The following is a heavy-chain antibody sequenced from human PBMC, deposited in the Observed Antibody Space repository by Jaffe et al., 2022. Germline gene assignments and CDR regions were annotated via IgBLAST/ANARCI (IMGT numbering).Heavy chain of an antibody. CDR3: ARGWYNWNYDQTEDAFDI. D-gene: IGHD1-7*01. CDR2: TYYRSKWYN. Sequence: QVQLQQSGPGLVKPSQTLSLTCAISGDSVSSNSAAWNWIRQSPSRGLEWLGRTYYRSKWYNDYAVSVKSRITINPDTSKNQFSLQLNSVTPEDTAVYYCARGWYNWNYDQTEDAFDIWGQGTMVTVSS. CDR1: GDSVSSNSAA. V-gene: IGHV6-1*01. J-gene: IGHJ3*02.